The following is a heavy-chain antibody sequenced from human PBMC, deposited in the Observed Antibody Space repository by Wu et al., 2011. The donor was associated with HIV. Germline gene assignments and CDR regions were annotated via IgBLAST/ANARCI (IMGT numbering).Heavy chain of an antibody. CDR3: ARAGSAWKPFDS. Sequence: QVQVVQSGAEVKKPGSSVKVSCKASGGSFSSYAVSWVRLAPGQGLEWMGRIIPMFKTPVYAEKFLGRVSIDADESTNTAYLELSSLRSDDTAIFYCARAGSAWKPFDSWGQGTLVTVSP. D-gene: IGHD6-19*01. CDR1: GGSFSSYA. V-gene: IGHV1-69*15. CDR2: IIPMFKTP. J-gene: IGHJ4*02.